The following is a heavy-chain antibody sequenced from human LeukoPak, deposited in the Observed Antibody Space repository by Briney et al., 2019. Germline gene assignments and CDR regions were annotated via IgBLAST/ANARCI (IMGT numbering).Heavy chain of an antibody. V-gene: IGHV3-23*01. Sequence: PGGSLRLSCAASGFPFSTYAMNWVRQAPGKGIEWVSVITGSGGFTQYADSVKGRFTISRDNSKNTVYLQMDSLRVEDTALYYCVRSLDYWGQGTLVTVSS. CDR1: GFPFSTYA. CDR2: ITGSGGFT. J-gene: IGHJ4*02. CDR3: VRSLDY.